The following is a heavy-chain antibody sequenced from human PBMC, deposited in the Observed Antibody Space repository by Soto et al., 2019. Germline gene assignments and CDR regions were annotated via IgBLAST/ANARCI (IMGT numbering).Heavy chain of an antibody. CDR3: TTCRNDMVRGVKVY. D-gene: IGHD3-10*01. J-gene: IGHJ4*02. CDR2: IKSKTDGGTT. Sequence: EVQLVESGGGLVKPGGSLRLSCAASGFTFSNAWMSWVRQAPGKGLEWVGRIKSKTDGGTTDYAAPVKGRFTISRDDSKNTLYLQMNSLKTEDTAVYYCTTCRNDMVRGVKVYWGQGTLVTVSS. V-gene: IGHV3-15*01. CDR1: GFTFSNAW.